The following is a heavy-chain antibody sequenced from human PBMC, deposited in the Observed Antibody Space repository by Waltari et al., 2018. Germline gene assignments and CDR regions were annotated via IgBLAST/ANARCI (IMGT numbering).Heavy chain of an antibody. CDR2: INPNRGGT. CDR3: ARDLRIVATNYYYYGMDV. J-gene: IGHJ6*02. CDR1: GYTFTGYY. Sequence: QVQLVQSGAEVKKPGASVKVSCKASGYTFTGYYMHWVRQAPGQGLEWMGWINPNRGGTNYAQKCHGWVTMTRDTSISTAYMELSRLRSDDTAVYYWARDLRIVATNYYYYGMDVWGQGTTVTVSS. D-gene: IGHD5-12*01. V-gene: IGHV1-2*04.